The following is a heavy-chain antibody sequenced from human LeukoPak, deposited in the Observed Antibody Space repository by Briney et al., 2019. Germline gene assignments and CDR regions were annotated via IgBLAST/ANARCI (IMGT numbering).Heavy chain of an antibody. Sequence: GRSLRLSCAASGFTFSSHAMHWVRQAPGKGLEWVAVISYDGSNKYYADSVKGRFTISRDNSKNTLYLQMNSLRAEDTAVYYCARRYYYLIDYWGQGTLVTVSS. CDR1: GFTFSSHA. D-gene: IGHD3-22*01. J-gene: IGHJ4*02. V-gene: IGHV3-30-3*01. CDR3: ARRYYYLIDY. CDR2: ISYDGSNK.